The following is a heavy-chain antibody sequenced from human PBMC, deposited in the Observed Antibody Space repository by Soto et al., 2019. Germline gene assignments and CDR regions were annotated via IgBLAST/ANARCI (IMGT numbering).Heavy chain of an antibody. CDR2: IHQSGST. CDR3: ARVPIIVEILPAPSGWFDP. Sequence: PSETLSLTCTVSGDSISKTNWWSWVRQPPGKGLEWIGEIHQSGSTNYSPSLKGRVTISVDNSKNQFSLKLRSVSAADTAVYYCARVPIIVEILPAPSGWFDPWGQGTLVTVSS. D-gene: IGHD2-2*01. CDR1: GDSISKTNW. J-gene: IGHJ5*02. V-gene: IGHV4-4*02.